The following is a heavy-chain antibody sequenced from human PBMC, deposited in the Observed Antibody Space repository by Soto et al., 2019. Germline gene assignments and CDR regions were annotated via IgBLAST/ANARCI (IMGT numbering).Heavy chain of an antibody. J-gene: IGHJ4*02. Sequence: ALVKVSCKASGYNFTSYGISWVRQAPGQGLEWMGWISAYNGNTNYAQKLQGRVTMTTDTSTSTAYMELRSLRSDDTAVYYCARVGYCSGGSCYPFDYWGQGTLVTVSS. V-gene: IGHV1-18*04. D-gene: IGHD2-15*01. CDR1: GYNFTSYG. CDR2: ISAYNGNT. CDR3: ARVGYCSGGSCYPFDY.